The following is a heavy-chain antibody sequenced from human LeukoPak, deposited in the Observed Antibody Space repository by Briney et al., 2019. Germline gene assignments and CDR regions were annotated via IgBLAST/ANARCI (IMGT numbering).Heavy chain of an antibody. CDR1: GYTFTDYY. J-gene: IGHJ6*03. CDR2: ISPNSGDT. V-gene: IGHV1-2*02. CDR3: ARGRYYDTSGPSWRDYYYMAV. D-gene: IGHD3-22*01. Sequence: ASVKVSCKASGYTFTDYYVHWVRQAPGQGLEWMGWISPNSGDTSYAQKFQGRVTMTSDTSISTAYMELRRLTSDDTAVYYCARGRYYDTSGPSWRDYYYMAVWGRGTTVTVSS.